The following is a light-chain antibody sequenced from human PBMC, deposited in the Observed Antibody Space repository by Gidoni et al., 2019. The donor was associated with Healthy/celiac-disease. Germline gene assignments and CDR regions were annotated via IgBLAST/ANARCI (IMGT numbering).Light chain of an antibody. CDR3: QQYYSTPPT. J-gene: IGKJ4*01. Sequence: DIVMTQSSASLAASLGERATINCKSSQSVLYSSNNKNYLAWYQQKPGQPPKLLIYWASTRESGVPDRFSGSGSGTDFTLTISSLQAEDVAVYYCQQYYSTPPTFGGGTKVEIK. CDR1: QSVLYSSNNKNY. V-gene: IGKV4-1*01. CDR2: WAS.